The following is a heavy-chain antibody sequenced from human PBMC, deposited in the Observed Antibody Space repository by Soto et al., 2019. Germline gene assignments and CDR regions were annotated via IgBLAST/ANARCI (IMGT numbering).Heavy chain of an antibody. Sequence: PGGSLRLSCAASEFTFSNYAMSWVRQAPGKGLEWVSSISDNGGTTYYADSVKGRFTISRDNSKNPLYLQMNSLRAEDTAVYYCAKDPQQLIAYFDYWGQGTQVTVSS. CDR1: EFTFSNYA. D-gene: IGHD6-13*01. V-gene: IGHV3-23*01. CDR3: AKDPQQLIAYFDY. CDR2: ISDNGGTT. J-gene: IGHJ4*02.